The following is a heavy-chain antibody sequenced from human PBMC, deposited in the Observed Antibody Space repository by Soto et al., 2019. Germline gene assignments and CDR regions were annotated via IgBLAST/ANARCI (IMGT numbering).Heavy chain of an antibody. CDR2: IYNDGTYS. CDR1: GFLVKMHW. J-gene: IGHJ4*02. V-gene: IGHV3-74*01. CDR3: TRGPRPISTGTAAY. Sequence: PGRSTSRCSRASGFLVKMHWGRWVRPRKGKGLVWISRIYNDGTYSDYADSVRGRFTISRDNVNDTLYLQMNNLRAEDSGLYYCTRGPRPISTGTAAYLGQGTPVTVSS. D-gene: IGHD1-1*01.